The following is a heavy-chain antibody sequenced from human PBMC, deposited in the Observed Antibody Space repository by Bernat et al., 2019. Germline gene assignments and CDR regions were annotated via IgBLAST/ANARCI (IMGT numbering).Heavy chain of an antibody. D-gene: IGHD2-2*01. CDR3: ARDESSVVVPAARGWFDP. CDR2: MNPNSGNT. V-gene: IGHV1-8*01. Sequence: QVQLVQSGAEVKKPGASVKDSCKASGYTFTSYDINWVRQATGQGLEWMGWMNPNSGNTGYAQKFQGRVTMTRNTYLSTAYRELSSLGSEDTAVYYCARDESSVVVPAARGWFDPGGQGTLVTVSS. CDR1: GYTFTSYD. J-gene: IGHJ5*02.